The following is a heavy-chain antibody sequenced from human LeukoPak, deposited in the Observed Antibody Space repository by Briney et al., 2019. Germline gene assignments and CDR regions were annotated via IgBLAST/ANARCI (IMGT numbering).Heavy chain of an antibody. CDR2: SDPEDGER. CDR1: GKTLSDLS. CDR3: VTGFTTMAVDYFDY. D-gene: IGHD5-18*01. V-gene: IGHV1-24*01. J-gene: IGHJ4*02. Sequence: ASVKVSCKVSGKTLSDLSIHWLRPPPGKGLEWLGRSDPEDGERIYAQMFQGGVTMTEDTSIDTDYMELSSLRSEDTAVYYCVTGFTTMAVDYFDYWGQGTLVTVSP.